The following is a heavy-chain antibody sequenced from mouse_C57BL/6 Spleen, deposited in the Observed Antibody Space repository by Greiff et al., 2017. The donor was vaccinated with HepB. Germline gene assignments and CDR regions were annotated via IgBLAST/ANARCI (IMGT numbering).Heavy chain of an antibody. CDR2: IDPEDGET. D-gene: IGHD1-1*01. V-gene: IGHV14-2*01. CDR1: GFNIKDYY. CDR3: AFITTVPDWYFDV. J-gene: IGHJ1*03. Sequence: EVQVVESGAELVKPGASVKLSCTASGFNIKDYYMHWVKQRTEQGLEWIGRIDPEDGETKYAPKFQGKATITADTSSNTAYLQLSSLTSEDTAVYYCAFITTVPDWYFDVWGTGTTVTVSS.